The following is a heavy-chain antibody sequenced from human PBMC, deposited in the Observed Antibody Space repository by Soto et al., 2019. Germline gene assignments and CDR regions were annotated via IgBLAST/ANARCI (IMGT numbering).Heavy chain of an antibody. J-gene: IGHJ6*02. V-gene: IGHV5-10-1*03. Sequence: EVHLVQSGAEVKKPGASLRNSCNGSGYSFTSYWISWVRQMLGKGLEWMGRIDPSDSYTNYSPSFQGHVTISADKSISTAYLQWSSLKASDTAMYFCAGPVVSPYYYGMDVWGQGTTVTVSS. CDR1: GYSFTSYW. CDR3: AGPVVSPYYYGMDV. D-gene: IGHD2-21*01. CDR2: IDPSDSYT.